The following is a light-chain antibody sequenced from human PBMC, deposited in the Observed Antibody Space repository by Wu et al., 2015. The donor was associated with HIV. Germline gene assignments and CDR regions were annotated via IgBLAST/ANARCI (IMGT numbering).Light chain of an antibody. CDR3: QQYYITSRT. Sequence: DIQMTQSPSSLSAFVGDRVTITCRASQDISKSLAWYQQKPGKAPNLLLYDASRLKSGVPSRFSGSGSGTDYTLTISSLQPEDFATYYCQQYYITSRTFGQGTNGGNQT. CDR1: QDISKS. CDR2: DAS. V-gene: IGKV1-NL1*01. J-gene: IGKJ1*01.